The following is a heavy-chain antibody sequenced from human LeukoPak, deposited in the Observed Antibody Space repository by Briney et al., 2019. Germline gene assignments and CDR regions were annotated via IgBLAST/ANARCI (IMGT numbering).Heavy chain of an antibody. CDR3: ARAIVGATPFDY. D-gene: IGHD1-26*01. J-gene: IGHJ4*02. V-gene: IGHV4-59*01. CDR2: IYYSGST. Sequence: PSETLSLTCTVSGGSISSYYWSWIRQPPGKGLEWIGYIYYSGSTNYNPSLKSRVTISVDTSKNQFSLKLSSVTAADTAVYYCARAIVGATPFDYWGQGTLVTVSS. CDR1: GGSISSYY.